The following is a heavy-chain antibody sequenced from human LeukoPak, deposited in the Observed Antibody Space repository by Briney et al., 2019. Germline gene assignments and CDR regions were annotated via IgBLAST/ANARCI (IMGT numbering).Heavy chain of an antibody. V-gene: IGHV4-59*01. CDR1: GGSISSYY. CDR2: IYYSGST. CDR3: ARVSGYDWESFYDY. Sequence: SETLSLTCTVSGGSISSYYWSWIRQPPGKGLEWIGYIYYSGSTNYNPSLKSRVTISVDKSKNQFSLKLNSVTAADTAVYYCARVSGYDWESFYDYWGQGTLVTVSS. J-gene: IGHJ4*02. D-gene: IGHD5-12*01.